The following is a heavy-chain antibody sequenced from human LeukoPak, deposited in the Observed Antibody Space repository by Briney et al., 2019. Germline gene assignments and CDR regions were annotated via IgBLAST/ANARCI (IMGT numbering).Heavy chain of an antibody. V-gene: IGHV3-33*01. Sequence: GGSLRLSCAASGFTFSSYGMRWVSQAPGKGLEWVAVIWYDGSNKYYADSVKGRFTISRDNSKNTLYLQMNSLRAEDTAVYYCARDAVYSSSWQYYWGQGTLVTVSS. D-gene: IGHD6-13*01. CDR3: ARDAVYSSSWQYY. CDR1: GFTFSSYG. CDR2: IWYDGSNK. J-gene: IGHJ4*02.